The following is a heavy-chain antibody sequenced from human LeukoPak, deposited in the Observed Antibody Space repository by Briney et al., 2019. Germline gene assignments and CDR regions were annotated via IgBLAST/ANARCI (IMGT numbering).Heavy chain of an antibody. CDR3: AKVAGDGYKYRDS. V-gene: IGHV3-48*03. J-gene: IGHJ4*02. D-gene: IGHD5-24*01. CDR2: ITGGSTTK. Sequence: QPGGSLRLSCAASGFTFSYYEMIWVRQAPGKGLEWVSYITGGSTTKNYADSVKGRFTISRDNSKNTLFLQMSSLRADDTAVYYCAKVAGDGYKYRDSWGQGTLVSVSS. CDR1: GFTFSYYE.